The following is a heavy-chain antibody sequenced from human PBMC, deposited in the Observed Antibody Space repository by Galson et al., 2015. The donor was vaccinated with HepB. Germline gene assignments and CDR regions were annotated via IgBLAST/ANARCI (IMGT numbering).Heavy chain of an antibody. V-gene: IGHV3-33*01. Sequence: SLRLSCAASGFTFSSYGMHWVRQAPGKGLEWVAVIWYDGSNKYYADSVKGRFTISRDNSKNTLYLQMNSLRAEDTAVYYCARDHHLASYSSSWYARYYYYGMDVWGQGTTVTVSS. CDR1: GFTFSSYG. J-gene: IGHJ6*02. CDR2: IWYDGSNK. CDR3: ARDHHLASYSSSWYARYYYYGMDV. D-gene: IGHD6-13*01.